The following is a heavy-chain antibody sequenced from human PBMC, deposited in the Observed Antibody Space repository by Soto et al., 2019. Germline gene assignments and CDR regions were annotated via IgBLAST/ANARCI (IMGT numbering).Heavy chain of an antibody. J-gene: IGHJ3*01. CDR2: IIPIFGTA. CDR1: GGTLSSYA. Sequence: QVQLVQSGAEVKKPGSSVKVSCKASGGTLSSYAISWVRQAPGQGLEWMGGIIPIFGTANYAQKFQGRVTITADESTSTAYMELRRLRSEDTAVYYCARADYYDSSGYYYYHLPDAFDFWGQWTMVTVSS. V-gene: IGHV1-69*01. D-gene: IGHD3-22*01. CDR3: ARADYYDSSGYYYYHLPDAFDF.